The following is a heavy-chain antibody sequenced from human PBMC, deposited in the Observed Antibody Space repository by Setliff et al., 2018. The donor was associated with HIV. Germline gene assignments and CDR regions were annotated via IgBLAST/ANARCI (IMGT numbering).Heavy chain of an antibody. CDR2: IYYSGST. Sequence: SETLSLTCTVSGGSISSYYWSWIRQPPGKGLEWIGYIYYSGSTNYNPSLKSRVTISVDTSKNQCSLKLRSLTAADTAVFYCARGQRNYYYYYMAVWGKGTTVT. V-gene: IGHV4-59*12. CDR3: ARGQRNYYYYYMAV. J-gene: IGHJ6*03. CDR1: GGSISSYY.